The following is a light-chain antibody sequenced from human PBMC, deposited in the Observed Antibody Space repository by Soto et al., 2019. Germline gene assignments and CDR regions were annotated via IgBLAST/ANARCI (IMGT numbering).Light chain of an antibody. CDR3: QQRTAWPMT. CDR1: QSVSSY. V-gene: IGKV3-11*01. CDR2: VTS. J-gene: IGKJ5*01. Sequence: EIVLTQSPATLSLSPGERATLSCRASQSVSSYLAWYQQRPGQAPRLLIYVTSNRPTGIPARFSGSGSGTDFTLTISSLEAEDFAVYYCQQRTAWPMTFGQGTRLEIK.